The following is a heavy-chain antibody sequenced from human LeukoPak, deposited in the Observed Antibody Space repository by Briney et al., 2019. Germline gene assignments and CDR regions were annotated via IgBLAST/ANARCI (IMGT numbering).Heavy chain of an antibody. CDR1: GFTFSSYG. Sequence: PGGSLRLSCAASGFTFSSYGMHWVRQAPGKGLEWVAFIRYDGSNKYYADSVKGRFTISRDNSKNTLYLQMNSLRAEDTAVYYCANRGSSISLRWGQGTLVTVSS. D-gene: IGHD6-6*01. CDR2: IRYDGSNK. J-gene: IGHJ4*02. V-gene: IGHV3-30*02. CDR3: ANRGSSISLR.